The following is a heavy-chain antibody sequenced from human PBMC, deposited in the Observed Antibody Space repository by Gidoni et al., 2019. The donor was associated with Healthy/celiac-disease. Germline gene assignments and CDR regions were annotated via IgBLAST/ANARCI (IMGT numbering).Heavy chain of an antibody. CDR1: GFTFSNAW. J-gene: IGHJ5*02. CDR2: IKSKTDGGTT. CDR3: KGSYYDFWSGYSFDP. Sequence: EVQLVESGGGLVKPGGSLRLSCAASGFTFSNAWMSWVRQAPGKGLEWVGRIKSKTDGGTTYYAAPVKGRFTISRDDSKNTLYLQMNSLKTEDTAVYYCKGSYYDFWSGYSFDPWGQGTLVTVSS. V-gene: IGHV3-15*01. D-gene: IGHD3-3*01.